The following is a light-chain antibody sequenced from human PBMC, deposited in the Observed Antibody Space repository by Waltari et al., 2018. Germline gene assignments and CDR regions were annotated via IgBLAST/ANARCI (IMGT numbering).Light chain of an antibody. CDR3: QQYYSPPYT. CDR2: WAS. Sequence: DIVMTQSPDSLAVSLGERATIHCKSSQTVLRSSNSKNCLTWYQQKPGQPHRLLIYWASTRESGVPDRFSGSGSGTDFTLTISSLQAEDVAVYYCQQYYSPPYTFGQGTKLQIK. CDR1: QTVLRSSNSKNC. J-gene: IGKJ2*01. V-gene: IGKV4-1*01.